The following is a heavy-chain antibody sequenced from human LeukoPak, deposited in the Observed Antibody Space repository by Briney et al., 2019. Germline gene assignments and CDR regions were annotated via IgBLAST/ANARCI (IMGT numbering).Heavy chain of an antibody. Sequence: GGSLRLSCAASGFTFSYYGLHWVRQAPGKGLEWVALISYDGSNKDYADSVKGRFTISRDNSKNTLYLQMNSLRAEDTAIYYCAKGGSGWYPGFDYWGQGTLVTVSS. J-gene: IGHJ4*02. CDR1: GFTFSYYG. CDR2: ISYDGSNK. CDR3: AKGGSGWYPGFDY. D-gene: IGHD6-19*01. V-gene: IGHV3-30*18.